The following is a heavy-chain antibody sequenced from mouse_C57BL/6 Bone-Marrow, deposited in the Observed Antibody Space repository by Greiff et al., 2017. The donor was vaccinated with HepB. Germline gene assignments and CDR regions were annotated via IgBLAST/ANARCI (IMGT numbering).Heavy chain of an antibody. CDR2: IDPENGDT. Sequence: EVKLVESGAELVRPGASVKLSCTASGFNIKDDYMHWVKQRPEQGLEWIGWIDPENGDTEYASKFQGKATITADTSSNTAYLQLSSLTSEDTAVYYCTTRNLLWFYYAMDYWGQGTSVTVSS. CDR1: GFNIKDDY. CDR3: TTRNLLWFYYAMDY. J-gene: IGHJ4*01. V-gene: IGHV14-4*01. D-gene: IGHD2-2*01.